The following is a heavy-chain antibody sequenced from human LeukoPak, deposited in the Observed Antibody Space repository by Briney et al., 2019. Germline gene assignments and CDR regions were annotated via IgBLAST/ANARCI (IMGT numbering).Heavy chain of an antibody. V-gene: IGHV4-59*01. Sequence: SETLSLTCTVSGGSISSYYWSWIRQPPGKGLEWIGYIYYSGSTNYNTSLKSRVTISVDTSKNQFSLKLSSVTAADTAVYYCARDAIYSGYDLFDYWGQGTLVTVSS. D-gene: IGHD5-12*01. CDR3: ARDAIYSGYDLFDY. CDR1: GGSISSYY. CDR2: IYYSGST. J-gene: IGHJ4*02.